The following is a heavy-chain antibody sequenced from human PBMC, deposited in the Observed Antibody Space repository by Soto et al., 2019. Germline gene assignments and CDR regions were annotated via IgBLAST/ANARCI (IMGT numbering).Heavy chain of an antibody. V-gene: IGHV1-3*04. Sequence: GASVRVSGNASGYRFINYNVHWVRQAPGQRLDCMGWIVSANGDTQYXXKVRVRVXXTGDTAASTGXVELSSLEPEDTAVYYCGREEAYSSSYY. CDR3: GREEAYSSSYY. J-gene: IGHJ6*01. CDR1: GYRFINYN. D-gene: IGHD6-13*01. CDR2: IVSANGDT.